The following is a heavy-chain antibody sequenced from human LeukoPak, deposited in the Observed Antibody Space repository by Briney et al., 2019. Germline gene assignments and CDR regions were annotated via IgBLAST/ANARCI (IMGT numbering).Heavy chain of an antibody. V-gene: IGHV4-59*01. Sequence: SETLSLTCAVSDGSISSYYWNWIRQPPGKGLEWIGNIYNSGSTDYTPSLKSRVTISVKLSKKQISLKLTSVTAADTALYYCARDKGPYWYFDLWGRGTLVTVSS. CDR1: DGSISSYY. J-gene: IGHJ2*01. CDR2: IYNSGST. CDR3: ARDKGPYWYFDL.